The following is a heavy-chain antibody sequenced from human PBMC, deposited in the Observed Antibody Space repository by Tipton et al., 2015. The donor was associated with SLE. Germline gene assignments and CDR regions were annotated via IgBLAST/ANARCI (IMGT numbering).Heavy chain of an antibody. J-gene: IGHJ6*02. CDR2: ISGSGGST. Sequence: SLRLSCAASGFTFSSYAMSWVRQAPGKGLEWVSAISGSGGSTYYADSVKGRFTISRDNSKNTLYLQMNSLRAEDTAVYHCAKQGSVETGYYGMDVGGQGTTVTVSS. D-gene: IGHD6-25*01. V-gene: IGHV3-23*01. CDR1: GFTFSSYA. CDR3: AKQGSVETGYYGMDV.